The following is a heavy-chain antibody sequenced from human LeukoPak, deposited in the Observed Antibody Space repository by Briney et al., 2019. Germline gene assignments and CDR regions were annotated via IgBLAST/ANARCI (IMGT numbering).Heavy chain of an antibody. CDR2: ISGSGGSI. D-gene: IGHD5-12*01. V-gene: IGHV3-11*01. J-gene: IGHJ4*02. CDR3: ARGQLGDSGYDWCLDF. CDR1: EFSFSDYY. Sequence: GGSLRLPCAASEFSFSDYYMSWVRQAPGKGLEWVSYISGSGGSIYYADSVKGRFTVSRDNAKNSLYLQINSLRAEDTAIYYCARGQLGDSGYDWCLDFWGQGTLVTVSS.